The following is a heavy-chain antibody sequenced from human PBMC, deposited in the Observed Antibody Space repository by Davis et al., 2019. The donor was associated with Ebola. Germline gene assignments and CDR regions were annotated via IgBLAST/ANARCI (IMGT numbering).Heavy chain of an antibody. CDR3: ARGQVGVGKPAAGIWARGYKAKNWFDP. Sequence: MPSETLSLTCTVSGYSISSGYYWGWIRQPPGKGLEWIGSIYHTGSTYYSSSLKSRVTISVDTSKNQVSLNLRSVTAADTAVYYCARGQVGVGKPAAGIWARGYKAKNWFDPWGQGTLVTVSS. V-gene: IGHV4-38-2*02. CDR1: GYSISSGYY. CDR2: IYHTGST. J-gene: IGHJ5*02. D-gene: IGHD6-13*01.